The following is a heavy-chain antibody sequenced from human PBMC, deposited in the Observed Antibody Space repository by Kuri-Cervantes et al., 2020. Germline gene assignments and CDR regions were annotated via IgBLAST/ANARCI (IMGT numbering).Heavy chain of an antibody. CDR1: GGSLSDYS. V-gene: IGHV4-34*01. CDR3: ARVDVPRCSSTACYAFDI. Sequence: GSLRLSCAVYGGSLSDYSCSWIRQAPGKGLEWIGEINHSGSINYNPSLKSRVTISEDTSKNQFSLRLDSVTAADSAVYYCARVDVPRCSSTACYAFDIWGQGTMVTVSS. J-gene: IGHJ3*02. CDR2: INHSGSI. D-gene: IGHD2-2*01.